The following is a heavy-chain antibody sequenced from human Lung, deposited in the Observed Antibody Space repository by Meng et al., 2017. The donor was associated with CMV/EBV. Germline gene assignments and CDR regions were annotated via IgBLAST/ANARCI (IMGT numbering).Heavy chain of an antibody. D-gene: IGHD3-10*01. CDR2: ISYSGRT. Sequence: SXTXSLXCLVSGGSMSSGRSYWGWVRQPPGKGLEWIASISYSGRTSYTPSLKSRVIISVDTSNNQISLKVTSVTAADTAVYYSARQDDDRSENAVDIWGQGTLVTVS. J-gene: IGHJ3*02. CDR1: GGSMSSGRSY. V-gene: IGHV4-39*07. CDR3: ARQDDDRSENAVDI.